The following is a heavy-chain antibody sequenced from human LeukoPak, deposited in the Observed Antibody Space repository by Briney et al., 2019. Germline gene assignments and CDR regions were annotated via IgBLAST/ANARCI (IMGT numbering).Heavy chain of an antibody. D-gene: IGHD3-22*01. CDR1: GYSFTSYW. CDR2: IYPGDSDT. Sequence: GESLKISCKGSGYSFTSYWIGWVRQMPGKGLEWMGIIYPGDSDTRYSPSFQGQVTISADKAISTAYLQWSSLKASDTAMYYCARGVGRVVVTRGFDYWGQGTLVTVSS. CDR3: ARGVGRVVVTRGFDY. V-gene: IGHV5-51*01. J-gene: IGHJ4*02.